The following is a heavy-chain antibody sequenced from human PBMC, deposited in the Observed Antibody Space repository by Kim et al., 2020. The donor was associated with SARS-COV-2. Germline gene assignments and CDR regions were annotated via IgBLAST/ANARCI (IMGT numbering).Heavy chain of an antibody. CDR2: IFYGGDT. V-gene: IGHV4-59*01. J-gene: IGHJ4*02. CDR1: GDSFSAYY. Sequence: SETLSLTCTVSGDSFSAYYWSWIRHFPGKGLEWIGYIFYGGDTNYNPSLKSRVTMSWDTSRNEFSVDLTSVTDADTAIYYCARSEGRASWHQFDYWGQG. CDR3: ARSEGRASWHQFDY.